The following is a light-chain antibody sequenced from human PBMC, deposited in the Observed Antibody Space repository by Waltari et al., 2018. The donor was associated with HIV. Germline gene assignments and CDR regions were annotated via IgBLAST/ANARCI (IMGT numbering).Light chain of an antibody. Sequence: DIQMTQSPSSLSASVGDRVTITCQASESISDYLNWYQYIPGKAPKLLIFAASPLQNGVPPRFSGSSSGTHFTLTISSLQPEDFVVYYCQQTYYVPHTFGQGTKLDIK. CDR3: QQTYYVPHT. J-gene: IGKJ2*01. V-gene: IGKV1-39*01. CDR2: AAS. CDR1: ESISDY.